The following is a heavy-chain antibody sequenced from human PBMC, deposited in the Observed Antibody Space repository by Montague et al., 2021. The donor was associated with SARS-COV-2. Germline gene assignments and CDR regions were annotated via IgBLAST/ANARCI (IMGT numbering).Heavy chain of an antibody. J-gene: IGHJ6*02. V-gene: IGHV4-4*02. D-gene: IGHD6-19*01. CDR1: GGSISSSNW. Sequence: SETLSLTCAVSGGSISSSNWWSWVRQPPGKGLEWIGEIYHSGSTNYNPSLKSRVTISVDKSKNQFSLTLSAVTAADTAVYYCARSRGNLQWPFYYYYGVDVWGQGTTVTVSS. CDR2: IYHSGST. CDR3: ARSRGNLQWPFYYYYGVDV.